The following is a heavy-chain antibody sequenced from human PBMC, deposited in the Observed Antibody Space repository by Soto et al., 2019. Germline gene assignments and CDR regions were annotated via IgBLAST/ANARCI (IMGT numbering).Heavy chain of an antibody. V-gene: IGHV3-74*01. J-gene: IGHJ4*02. Sequence: EVQLVQSVGGSVQPGGSLRLSCAASGFTFTNYWMHWVRQVPGKGLVWVSRIDGVGTGTSYSDSVRGRFTISRDNAETTWSLQMNSLRAEDTAVYYCTTVFESWGQGIRVTVSS. CDR1: GFTFTNYW. CDR3: TTVFES. CDR2: IDGVGTGT.